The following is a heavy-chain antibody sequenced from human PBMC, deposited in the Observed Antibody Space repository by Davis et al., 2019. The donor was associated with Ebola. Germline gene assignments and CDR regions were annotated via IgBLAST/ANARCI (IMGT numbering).Heavy chain of an antibody. Sequence: GESLKISCAASGFTFSSYWMHWVRQAPGKGLVWVSRINSDGSSTSYVDSVKGRFTISRDNAKNTLYLQMNSLRAEDTAVYYCARGYNWNYSDYWGQGTLVTVSS. D-gene: IGHD1-20*01. J-gene: IGHJ4*02. CDR3: ARGYNWNYSDY. CDR1: GFTFSSYW. CDR2: INSDGSST. V-gene: IGHV3-74*01.